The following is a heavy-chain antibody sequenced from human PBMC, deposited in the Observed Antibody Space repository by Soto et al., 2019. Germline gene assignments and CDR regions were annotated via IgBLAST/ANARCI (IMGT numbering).Heavy chain of an antibody. J-gene: IGHJ4*02. V-gene: IGHV4-34*01. CDR3: ARQNFRWDYDFWSGYYNPAKFYYFDY. CDR1: GGSFSGYY. Sequence: QVQLQQWGAGLLKPSETLSLTCAVYGGSFSGYYWSWIRQPPGKGLEWIGEINHSGSTNYNPSLKSRVTISVDTSKNQFSLKLSSVTAADTAVYYCARQNFRWDYDFWSGYYNPAKFYYFDYWGQGTLVTVSS. D-gene: IGHD3-3*01. CDR2: INHSGST.